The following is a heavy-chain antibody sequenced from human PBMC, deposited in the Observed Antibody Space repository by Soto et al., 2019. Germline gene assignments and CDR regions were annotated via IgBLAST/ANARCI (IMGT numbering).Heavy chain of an antibody. D-gene: IGHD3-10*02. CDR3: TIVRVAYSALDH. V-gene: IGHV3-30*03. CDR2: MSYDGSDT. CDR1: GFIFSNNV. J-gene: IGHJ4*02. Sequence: QVQLVESGGGVVQPGRSLRLSCVGSGFIFSNNVMHWVRQTPGKGLEWVAFMSYDGSDTYYADSVKGRFTISRDNSKNALFLHMSNLRAEDTAMYYCTIVRVAYSALDHWGQGTLVTVSS.